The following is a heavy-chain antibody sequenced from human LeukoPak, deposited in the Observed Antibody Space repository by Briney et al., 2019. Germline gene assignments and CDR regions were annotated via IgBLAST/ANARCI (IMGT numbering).Heavy chain of an antibody. D-gene: IGHD4-23*01. Sequence: PSETLSLTCTVSGASIRSYYWSWIRQAPGKGLEWVGFISHSGYTSYSPSLKSRVAISVDTSKSQFSLRLTSMTAADTAIYYCARGRNDNGGMFFDSWAQGTLVTVSS. CDR1: GASIRSYY. J-gene: IGHJ4*02. CDR3: ARGRNDNGGMFFDS. CDR2: ISHSGYT. V-gene: IGHV4-59*01.